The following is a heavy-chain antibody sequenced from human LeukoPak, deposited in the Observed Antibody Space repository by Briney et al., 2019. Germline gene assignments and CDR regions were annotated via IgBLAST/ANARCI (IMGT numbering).Heavy chain of an antibody. J-gene: IGHJ4*02. V-gene: IGHV3-48*04. Sequence: GGSLRLSCAASGFVFSSYSMNWVRQAPGKGLEWISHINTGSTIYYADSVRGRFTVSRDNAKNSLYLQINSLRAEDTAVYYCAKVGGSLDYWGQGTLVTVSS. D-gene: IGHD5-12*01. CDR3: AKVGGSLDY. CDR2: INTGSTI. CDR1: GFVFSSYS.